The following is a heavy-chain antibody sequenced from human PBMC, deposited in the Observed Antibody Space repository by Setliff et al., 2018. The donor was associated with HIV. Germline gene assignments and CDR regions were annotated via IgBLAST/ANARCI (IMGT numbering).Heavy chain of an antibody. J-gene: IGHJ6*03. V-gene: IGHV1-2*06. D-gene: IGHD2-2*01. Sequence: ASVKVSCKASGYTFTGYYMHWVRQAPGQGLEWMGRINPNSGDTNYAQKFKGRVTMTRDTSISTAYMEVTRLRSDDTAVYYCARGSTAVNYYYYYNDVWGKGTTVTVSS. CDR2: INPNSGDT. CDR3: ARGSTAVNYYYYYNDV. CDR1: GYTFTGYY.